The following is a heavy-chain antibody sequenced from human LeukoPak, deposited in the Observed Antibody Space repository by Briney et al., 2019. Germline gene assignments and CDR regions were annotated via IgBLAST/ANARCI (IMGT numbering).Heavy chain of an antibody. V-gene: IGHV4-59*08. Sequence: PSQTLSLTCTVSGGSVSSYYWSWIRQSPGKGLEWIAYIYNSGSTNYNPSLKSRVSISVDTSKNQFSLKLSAVTAADTAVYYCATRPLSNYYFDYWGQGILVTVSS. D-gene: IGHD4-11*01. CDR1: GGSVSSYY. CDR3: ATRPLSNYYFDY. CDR2: IYNSGST. J-gene: IGHJ4*02.